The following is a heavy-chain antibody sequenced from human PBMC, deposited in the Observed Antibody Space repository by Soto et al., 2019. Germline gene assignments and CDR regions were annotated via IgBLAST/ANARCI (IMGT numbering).Heavy chain of an antibody. V-gene: IGHV3-30*18. CDR2: ISDDGSSE. D-gene: IGHD6-13*01. CDR1: RFTFSSYA. CDR3: AKGSLSRHYYFGY. Sequence: GGSLRLSCAASRFTFSSYAMHWVRQAPGKGLEWVAVISDDGSSEYYADSVRGRFTISRDNSKNTMYLQMNSLRAEDTAVYYCAKGSLSRHYYFGYWGQGTLVTVSS. J-gene: IGHJ4*02.